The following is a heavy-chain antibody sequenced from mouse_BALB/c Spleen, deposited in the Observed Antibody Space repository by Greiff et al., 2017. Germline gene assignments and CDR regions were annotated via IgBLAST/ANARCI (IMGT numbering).Heavy chain of an antibody. J-gene: IGHJ3*01. D-gene: IGHD2-2*01. CDR2: ISNGGGST. V-gene: IGHV5-12-2*01. CDR1: GFTFSSYT. Sequence: DVHLVESGGGLVQPGGSLKLSCAASGFTFSSYTMSWVRQTPEKRLEWVAYISNGGGSTYYPDTVKGRFTISRDNAKNTLYLQMSSLKSEDTAMYYCARRGYDEGTWFAYWGQGTLVTVSA. CDR3: ARRGYDEGTWFAY.